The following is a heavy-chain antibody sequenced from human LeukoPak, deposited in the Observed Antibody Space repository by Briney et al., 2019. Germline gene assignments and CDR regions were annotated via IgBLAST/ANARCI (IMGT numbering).Heavy chain of an antibody. Sequence: PSETLSLTCTVYGGSISSHYWSWIRQPPGKGLEWIGFIYYSGSTNYNPSLKSRVTISVDTSKNQFSLKLSSVTAADTAVYYCARDLGQLVRGYYYYYMDVWGKGTTVTVSS. V-gene: IGHV4-59*11. CDR1: GGSISSHY. J-gene: IGHJ6*03. D-gene: IGHD6-6*01. CDR3: ARDLGQLVRGYYYYYMDV. CDR2: IYYSGST.